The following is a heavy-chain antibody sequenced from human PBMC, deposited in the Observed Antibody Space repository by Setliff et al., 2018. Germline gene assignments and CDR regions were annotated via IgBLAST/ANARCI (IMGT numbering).Heavy chain of an antibody. Sequence: ASVKVSCKTSGYSFITYGIIWVRQAPGQGLEWMGWISTYNGDTSYAQKFQGRVTMTRDTSISTAYMELSSLRSDDTAVYYCARVPQEALYYYDRGNYFDYWGQGTLVTVSS. CDR2: ISTYNGDT. D-gene: IGHD3-22*01. CDR3: ARVPQEALYYYDRGNYFDY. CDR1: GYSFITYG. J-gene: IGHJ4*02. V-gene: IGHV1-18*01.